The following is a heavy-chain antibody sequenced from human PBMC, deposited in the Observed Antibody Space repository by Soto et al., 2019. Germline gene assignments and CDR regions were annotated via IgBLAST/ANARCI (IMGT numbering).Heavy chain of an antibody. CDR1: GGSISSSSYY. Sequence: SSETLSLTCTVSGGSISSSSYYWGWIRQPPGKGLEWIGSIYYSGSTYYNPSLKSRVTISVDTSKNQFSLKLSSVTAADTAVYYCALGMVRGVIMTSTADTYNWFDPWGQGTLVTVSS. CDR3: ALGMVRGVIMTSTADTYNWFDP. J-gene: IGHJ5*02. D-gene: IGHD3-10*01. CDR2: IYYSGST. V-gene: IGHV4-39*01.